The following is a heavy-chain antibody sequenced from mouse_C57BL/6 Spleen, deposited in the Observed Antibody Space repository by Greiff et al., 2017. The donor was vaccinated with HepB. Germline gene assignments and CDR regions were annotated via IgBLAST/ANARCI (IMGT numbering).Heavy chain of an antibody. CDR1: GFTFSDYG. CDR3: AAITTVVADWYFDV. D-gene: IGHD1-1*01. J-gene: IGHJ1*03. Sequence: EVNLVESGGGLVKPGGSLKLSCAASGFTFSDYGMHWVRQAPEKGLEWVAYISSGSSTIYYADTVKGRFTISRDNAKNTLFLQMTSLRSEDTDMYYCAAITTVVADWYFDVWGTGTTVTVSS. CDR2: ISSGSSTI. V-gene: IGHV5-17*01.